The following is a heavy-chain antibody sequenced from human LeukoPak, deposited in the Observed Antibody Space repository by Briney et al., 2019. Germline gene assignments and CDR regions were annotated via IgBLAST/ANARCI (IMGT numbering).Heavy chain of an antibody. CDR1: GYSISSGYY. J-gene: IGHJ3*02. V-gene: IGHV4-38-2*02. CDR3: ARGHTILNDAFDI. Sequence: SETLSLTCTVSGYSISSGYYWGWIRQPPGKGLEWIGSIYHSGSTYYNPSLKSRVTISVDTSKNQFSLKLSSVTAADTAVYYCARGHTILNDAFDIWGQGTMVTVSS. D-gene: IGHD3-10*01. CDR2: IYHSGST.